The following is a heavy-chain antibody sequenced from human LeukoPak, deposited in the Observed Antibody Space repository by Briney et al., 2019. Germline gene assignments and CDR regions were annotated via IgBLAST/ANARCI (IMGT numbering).Heavy chain of an antibody. D-gene: IGHD5-18*01. V-gene: IGHV4-34*01. CDR2: INHSGNT. J-gene: IGHJ4*02. CDR3: ARGKQLWLRSCDY. Sequence: SETLSLTCAVYGGSFSGYYWTWIRQPPGKGLEWIGEINHSGNTNYNPSLKSRVTISVDTSKNQFPLKLSSVTAADTAVYYCARGKQLWLRSCDYWGQGTLVTVSS. CDR1: GGSFSGYY.